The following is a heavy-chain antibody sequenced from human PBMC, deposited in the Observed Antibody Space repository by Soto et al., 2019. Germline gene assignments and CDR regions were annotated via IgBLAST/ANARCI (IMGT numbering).Heavy chain of an antibody. CDR1: GFAFSSYA. CDR3: AKDLGYQPLLYDDY. V-gene: IGHV3-23*01. CDR2: ISGSGGST. Sequence: GGSLRLSCAASGFAFSSYAMSWVRQAPGKGLEWVSAISGSGGSTYYADSVKGRFTISRDNSKDTLYLQMNSLRAEDTAVYYCAKDLGYQPLLYDDYWGQGTLVTVSS. D-gene: IGHD2-2*02. J-gene: IGHJ4*02.